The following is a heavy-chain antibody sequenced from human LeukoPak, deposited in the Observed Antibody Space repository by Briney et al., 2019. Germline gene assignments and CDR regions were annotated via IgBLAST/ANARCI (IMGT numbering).Heavy chain of an antibody. CDR3: AREIYCSASSCTGGVFDI. CDR2: IYRGGST. D-gene: IGHD2-15*01. J-gene: IGHJ3*02. V-gene: IGHV3-53*01. Sequence: TGGSLRLSCAASGFTVSSNYMSWVRQAPGKGLEWVSVIYRGGSTYYADSVKGRFTISRDNSKNTLYLQMNSLRAEDTAVYYCAREIYCSASSCTGGVFDIWGQGTMVTVSS. CDR1: GFTVSSNY.